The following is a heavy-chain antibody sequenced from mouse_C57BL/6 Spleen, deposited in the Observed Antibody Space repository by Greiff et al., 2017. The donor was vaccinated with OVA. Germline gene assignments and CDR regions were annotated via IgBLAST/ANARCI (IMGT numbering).Heavy chain of an antibody. CDR1: GYTFTSYW. CDR3: ARLYGSLVG. Sequence: VKLQQPGAELVQPGASVKMSCKASGYTFTSYWITWVKQRPGQGLEWIGDIYPGSGSTNYNEKFKSKATLTVDTSSSTAYMQLSSLTSGDSAVYYCARLYGSLVGWGTGTTVTVSS. J-gene: IGHJ1*03. D-gene: IGHD1-1*01. V-gene: IGHV1-55*01. CDR2: IYPGSGST.